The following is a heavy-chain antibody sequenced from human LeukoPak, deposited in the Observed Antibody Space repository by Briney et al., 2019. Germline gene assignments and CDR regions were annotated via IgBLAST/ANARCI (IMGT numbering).Heavy chain of an antibody. CDR2: ISDGGGNT. D-gene: IGHD4-23*01. J-gene: IGHJ4*02. V-gene: IGHV3-23*01. CDR3: AKKAAAVVTRPFDY. Sequence: GGSLRLSCAASGFTFSNFAMSWVRQATGKGLEWISTISDGGGNTYYADSVKGRFTVSRDNSKNTLYLQLNSLRAEDTAVYYCAKKAAAVVTRPFDYWGQGTLVTVSS. CDR1: GFTFSNFA.